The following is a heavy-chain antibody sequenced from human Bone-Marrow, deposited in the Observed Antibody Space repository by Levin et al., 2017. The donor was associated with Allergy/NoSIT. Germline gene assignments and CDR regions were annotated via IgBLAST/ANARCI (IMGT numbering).Heavy chain of an antibody. CDR2: ISYDATKI. CDR1: GFSFSNYG. CDR3: GKDTGQSYWEPIDH. D-gene: IGHD1-26*01. V-gene: IGHV3-30*18. J-gene: IGHJ4*02. Sequence: PGGSLRLSCTVSGFSFSNYGMHWVRQAPGKGLEWLAVISYDATKIYYADSVKGRFSVSRDNFKNTLYLQMSGLRADDTAVYYCGKDTGQSYWEPIDHWGQGSLVTVSS.